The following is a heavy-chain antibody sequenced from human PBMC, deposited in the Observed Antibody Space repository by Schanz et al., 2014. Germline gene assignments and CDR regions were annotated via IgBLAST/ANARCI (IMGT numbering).Heavy chain of an antibody. V-gene: IGHV1-18*04. CDR2: ISAYNGHT. CDR3: ARAKRFGDMDV. Sequence: QVQLVQSGAEVKKPGSSMKVSCKASGGTFSTYPINWLRQAPGQGLEWMGWISAYNGHTDYAQKLQGRVTLTTDTSTSTAYMELRNLRSDDTAVYYCARAKRFGDMDVWGQGTTVTVS. CDR1: GGTFSTYP. J-gene: IGHJ6*02. D-gene: IGHD3-10*01.